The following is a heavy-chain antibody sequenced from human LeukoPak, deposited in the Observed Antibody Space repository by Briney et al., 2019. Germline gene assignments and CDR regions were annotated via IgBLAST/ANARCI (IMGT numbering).Heavy chain of an antibody. D-gene: IGHD4-23*01. CDR2: MNPNSGNT. Sequence: GASVKVSCKXSGYTFTSYDINWVRQATGQGLEWMGWMNPNSGNTGYAQKFQGRVTMTRNTSISTAYMELSSLRSEDTAVYYCARGACGNGGLYYFDYWGQGTLVTVSS. V-gene: IGHV1-8*01. CDR3: ARGACGNGGLYYFDY. CDR1: GYTFTSYD. J-gene: IGHJ4*02.